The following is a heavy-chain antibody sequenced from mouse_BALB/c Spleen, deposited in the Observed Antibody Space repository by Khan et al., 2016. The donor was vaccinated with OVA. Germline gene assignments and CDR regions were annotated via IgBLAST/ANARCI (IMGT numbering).Heavy chain of an antibody. CDR3: ARGINYYGSWFAY. CDR1: GYTFTNYG. Sequence: QIQLVQSGPELKKPGETVKISCKASGYTFTNYGMNWVKQAPGKGLKWMGWINTYTGEPTYADDFKGRFAFSLDTSATTAYLQINNLKNEDTATYFCARGINYYGSWFAYWGQGTLVTVSA. J-gene: IGHJ3*01. V-gene: IGHV9-3-1*01. CDR2: INTYTGEP. D-gene: IGHD1-1*01.